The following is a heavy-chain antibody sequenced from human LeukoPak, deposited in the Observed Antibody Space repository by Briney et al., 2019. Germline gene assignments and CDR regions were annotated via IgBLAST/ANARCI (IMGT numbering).Heavy chain of an antibody. CDR2: TYYRSKWYS. CDR1: GDSVFSNSS. V-gene: IGHV6-1*01. Sequence: SQTLSLTCAISGDSVFSNSSWNWIRQSPSRGLEWLGRTYYRSKWYSDYALSVKSRITINPDTSKNQFSLQLNSVAPEDTAVYYCARDHGGLDYWGQGTVVTVSS. CDR3: ARDHGGLDY. J-gene: IGHJ4*02.